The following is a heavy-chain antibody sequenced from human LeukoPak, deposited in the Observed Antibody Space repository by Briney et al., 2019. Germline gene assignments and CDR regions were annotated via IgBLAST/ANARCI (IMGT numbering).Heavy chain of an antibody. V-gene: IGHV3-7*01. CDR2: INHDASEK. D-gene: IGHD3-16*02. Sequence: GGSLRLSCTASGLTFTNYWMIWVRQAPGKGLEWVANINHDASEKYYVGSVEGRLTISRDNAKNSLYLQMNSLRAEDTAVYYCARGDSRYDNWGQGTLVTVSS. J-gene: IGHJ4*02. CDR1: GLTFTNYW. CDR3: ARGDSRYDN.